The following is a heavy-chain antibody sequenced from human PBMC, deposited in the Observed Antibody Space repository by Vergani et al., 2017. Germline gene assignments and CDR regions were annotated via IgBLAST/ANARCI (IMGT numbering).Heavy chain of an antibody. J-gene: IGHJ4*02. CDR3: ARRSWYIRPFDY. Sequence: EVQLLQSGGGVIQPGGSVRLSCAASGFTFSACPMTWVRQAPGKGLEWVSAISARYPSTYYADSVKGRFTISRDNSKNMLYLQMNSLRAEDTAVYYCARRSWYIRPFDYWGQGTLVTVSS. D-gene: IGHD6-13*01. CDR1: GFTFSACP. V-gene: IGHV3-23*01. CDR2: ISARYPST.